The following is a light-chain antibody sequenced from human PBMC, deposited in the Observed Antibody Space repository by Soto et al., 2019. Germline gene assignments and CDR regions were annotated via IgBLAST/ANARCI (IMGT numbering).Light chain of an antibody. Sequence: EIVMPQSHATLSVSPGDSHPLPCRASQSVSSDLAWYHQKPGQAHRLLIYGASTRATGIPARFSGSGSGTEFTLTINSLQSEEFAVYYCQQYNNWPRTFGQGNKVDIK. CDR2: GAS. CDR1: QSVSSD. V-gene: IGKV3-15*01. J-gene: IGKJ1*01. CDR3: QQYNNWPRT.